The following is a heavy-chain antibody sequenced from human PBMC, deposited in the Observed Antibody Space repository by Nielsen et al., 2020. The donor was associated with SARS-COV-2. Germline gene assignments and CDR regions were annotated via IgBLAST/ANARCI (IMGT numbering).Heavy chain of an antibody. CDR3: ASDPSYASSWLHYFDF. J-gene: IGHJ4*02. Sequence: GESLKISCAASGFTFGDSIIHWVRQAPGKGLEWVAYISASSANIHYAASVNGRFTVSRDNAKNSLYLQMNNLRDEDTAVYYCASDPSYASSWLHYFDFWGQGTLVTVSS. V-gene: IGHV3-48*02. D-gene: IGHD5-12*01. CDR2: ISASSANI. CDR1: GFTFGDSI.